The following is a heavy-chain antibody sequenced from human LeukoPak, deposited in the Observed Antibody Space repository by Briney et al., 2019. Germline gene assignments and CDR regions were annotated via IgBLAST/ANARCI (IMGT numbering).Heavy chain of an antibody. CDR2: IYPGDSDT. V-gene: IGHV5-51*01. CDR1: GYSFTSYW. CDR3: ARLEVVAATPLDY. Sequence: GESLKIPCMGSGYSFTSYWIGWVRQMTGKGLEWMGIIYPGDSDTRYSPSFQGQVTISADKSISTAYLQWSSLKASDTAMYYCARLEVVAATPLDYWGQGTLVTVSS. D-gene: IGHD2-15*01. J-gene: IGHJ4*02.